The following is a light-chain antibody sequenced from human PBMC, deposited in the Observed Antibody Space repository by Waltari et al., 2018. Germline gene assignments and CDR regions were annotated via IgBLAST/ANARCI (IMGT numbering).Light chain of an antibody. CDR1: SRDVGGSNY. CDR2: EVS. CDR3: SSYTSSSIVV. V-gene: IGLV2-14*01. Sequence: QSALTQPASVSGSPGQSIPISCPGTSRDVGGSNYVPWYQQHPGKAPKLMIYEVSNRPSGVSNRFSGSKSGNTASLTISGLQAEDEADYYCSSYTSSSIVVFGGGTKLTVL. J-gene: IGLJ2*01.